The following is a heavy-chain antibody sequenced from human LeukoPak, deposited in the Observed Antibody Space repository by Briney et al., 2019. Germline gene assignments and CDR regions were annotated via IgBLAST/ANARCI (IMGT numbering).Heavy chain of an antibody. Sequence: SETLSLTCAVYGGSFSGYYWSWIRQPPGKGLEWIGEINHSGSTNYNPSLKSRVTISVDTSKNQFSLKLSSVTAADTAMYYCARESTTVAGTFDYWGQETLVTVSS. CDR1: GGSFSGYY. CDR3: ARESTTVAGTFDY. D-gene: IGHD6-19*01. CDR2: INHSGST. V-gene: IGHV4-34*01. J-gene: IGHJ4*02.